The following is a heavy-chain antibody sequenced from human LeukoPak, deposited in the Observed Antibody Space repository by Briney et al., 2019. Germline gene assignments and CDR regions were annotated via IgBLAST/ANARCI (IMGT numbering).Heavy chain of an antibody. CDR3: ATVGYCSSTSCSDYYGMDV. Sequence: ASVKVSCKVSGYTLTELSMHWVRQAPGKGLEWMGGFDPEDGETIYAQKFQGRVTMTEDTSTDTAYMELSSLRSEDTAVYYCATVGYCSSTSCSDYYGMDVWGQGTTVTVSS. CDR1: GYTLTELS. V-gene: IGHV1-24*01. CDR2: FDPEDGET. J-gene: IGHJ6*02. D-gene: IGHD2-2*01.